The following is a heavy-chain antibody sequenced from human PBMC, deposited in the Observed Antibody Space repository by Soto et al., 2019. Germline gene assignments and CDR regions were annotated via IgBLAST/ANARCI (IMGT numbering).Heavy chain of an antibody. V-gene: IGHV1-2*04. J-gene: IGHJ6*02. Sequence: QVQLVQSGAEVKKPAASVKVSCKASGYTFTGYYMHWVRQAPGQGHEWMGWINPNSGGTNYAPKFQGWVTMTRDTSISTADMELSRLRSDDTAVYYCARDKGIAVAGNYYYDGMDVWGQGTTVTVSS. CDR3: ARDKGIAVAGNYYYDGMDV. D-gene: IGHD6-19*01. CDR2: INPNSGGT. CDR1: GYTFTGYY.